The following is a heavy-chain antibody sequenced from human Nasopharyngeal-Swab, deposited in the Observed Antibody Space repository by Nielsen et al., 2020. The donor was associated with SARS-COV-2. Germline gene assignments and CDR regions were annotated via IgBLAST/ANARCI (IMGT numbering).Heavy chain of an antibody. D-gene: IGHD2-21*02. J-gene: IGHJ6*02. CDR3: ARDTFGLGVVTGYGMDV. V-gene: IGHV3-23*03. CDR2: IYSGGSST. Sequence: GESLKISCAASGFTFSSYAMSWVRQAPGKGLEWVSVIYSGGSSTYYADSVKGRFTISRDNSKNTLYLQMNSLRAEDTAVYYCARDTFGLGVVTGYGMDVWGQGTTVTVSS. CDR1: GFTFSSYA.